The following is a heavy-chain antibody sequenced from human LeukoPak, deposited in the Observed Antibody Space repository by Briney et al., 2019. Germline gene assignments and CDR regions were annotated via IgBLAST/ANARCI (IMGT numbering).Heavy chain of an antibody. CDR3: ARANLGYCSSTRCHTPFDY. D-gene: IGHD2-2*02. CDR2: IYPGDSDT. J-gene: IGHJ4*02. Sequence: GESLKISCKGSGYSFTSYWIGWVRQMPGKGLEWMGIIYPGDSDTRYSPSFQGQVTISADKSISTAYLQWSSLKASDTAMYYCARANLGYCSSTRCHTPFDYWGQGTLVTVSS. V-gene: IGHV5-51*01. CDR1: GYSFTSYW.